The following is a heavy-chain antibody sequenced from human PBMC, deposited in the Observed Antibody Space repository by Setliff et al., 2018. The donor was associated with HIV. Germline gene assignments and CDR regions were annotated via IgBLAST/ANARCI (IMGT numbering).Heavy chain of an antibody. V-gene: IGHV3-30*04. J-gene: IGHJ4*02. CDR1: GFTFSSYT. CDR3: ARAYYYDSSGYPTSYYFDY. Sequence: GGSLRLSCAASGFTFSSYTMHWVRRVPVKGLEWLAVISYDGSDKYYADSEKGRFTISRDNSKDTLYLQMNSLRAEDTAIYYCARAYYYDSSGYPTSYYFDYWGQGALVTVSS. D-gene: IGHD3-22*01. CDR2: ISYDGSDK.